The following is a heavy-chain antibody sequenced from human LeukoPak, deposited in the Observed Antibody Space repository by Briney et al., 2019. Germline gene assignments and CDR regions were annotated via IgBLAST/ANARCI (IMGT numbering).Heavy chain of an antibody. Sequence: PSETLSLTCSVSDFSITNAYYWGWIRQPPGRGLEYLGNIYHSGATYYNPSLKSRVTISVDTSRNHFSLKLSSVTAADTAFYYCARLITSGSYYFDFWGQGTLVTVSS. CDR1: DFSITNAYY. D-gene: IGHD6-19*01. CDR3: ARLITSGSYYFDF. CDR2: IYHSGAT. J-gene: IGHJ4*02. V-gene: IGHV4-38-2*02.